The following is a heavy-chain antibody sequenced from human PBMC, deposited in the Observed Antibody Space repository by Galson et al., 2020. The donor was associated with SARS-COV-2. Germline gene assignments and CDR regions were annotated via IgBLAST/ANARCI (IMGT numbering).Heavy chain of an antibody. V-gene: IGHV2-5*02. J-gene: IGHJ4*02. CDR2: IYSDDDK. CDR3: GHRAKAMGTVATSIDWVDF. Sequence: KMSGPTLVKPTQTLTLTCTFSGFSLSTSGVGVGWIRQPPGKALEWLAVIYSDDDKRYSPSLKNRLTITKDTSKNQVVLRITNMDPVDTATYYCGHRAKAMGTVATSIDWVDFWGQGTLVTVSS. D-gene: IGHD3-9*01. CDR1: GFSLSTSGVG.